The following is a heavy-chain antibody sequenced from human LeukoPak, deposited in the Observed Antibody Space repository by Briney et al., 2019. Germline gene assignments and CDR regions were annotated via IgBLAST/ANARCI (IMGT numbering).Heavy chain of an antibody. CDR1: GYTFTSYG. CDR2: ISTYNGNT. Sequence: GASVKVSCKASGYTFTSYGISWVRQAPGQGLEWMGWISTYNGNTNYAQNLQGRITMTTDTSTSTAYMELRSLRSDDTAVYYCARDLKNYGGNSGSVDYWGQGTLVTVSS. CDR3: ARDLKNYGGNSGSVDY. J-gene: IGHJ4*02. V-gene: IGHV1-18*01. D-gene: IGHD4-23*01.